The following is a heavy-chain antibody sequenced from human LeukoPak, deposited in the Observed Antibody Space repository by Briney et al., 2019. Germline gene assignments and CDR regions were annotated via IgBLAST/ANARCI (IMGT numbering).Heavy chain of an antibody. V-gene: IGHV1-46*01. D-gene: IGHD2-15*01. Sequence: ASVKVSCKASGYTFTSYYMHWVRQAPGQGLEWMGIINPSGGSTSYAQKFQGRVTMTRDMSTSTVYMELSSLRSEDTAVYYCARGGVVVAAVGAFDIWGQGTMVTVSS. CDR3: ARGGVVVAAVGAFDI. J-gene: IGHJ3*02. CDR1: GYTFTSYY. CDR2: INPSGGST.